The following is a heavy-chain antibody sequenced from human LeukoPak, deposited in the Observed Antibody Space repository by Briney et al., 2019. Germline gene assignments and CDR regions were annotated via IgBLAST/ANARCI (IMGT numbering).Heavy chain of an antibody. D-gene: IGHD5-24*01. CDR3: AREVIDGYNYGVDY. J-gene: IGHJ4*02. Sequence: ASLKVSCKPSRYTFTRYYMHWVRQAPGQGLEWMGIINPSGGSTSYAQKFKGRVTMTRDTSTSTVYMELSSLRSEDTAVYYCAREVIDGYNYGVDYWGQGTLVTVGS. CDR1: RYTFTRYY. CDR2: INPSGGST. V-gene: IGHV1-46*01.